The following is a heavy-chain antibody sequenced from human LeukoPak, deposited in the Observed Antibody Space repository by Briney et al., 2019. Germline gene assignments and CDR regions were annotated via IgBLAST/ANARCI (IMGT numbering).Heavy chain of an antibody. CDR3: ARAYSYYYHSSGYYAPKYFQH. J-gene: IGHJ1*01. V-gene: IGHV4-31*03. D-gene: IGHD3-22*01. Sequence: KASETLSLTCTVSGGSISSGGYYWSWIRQHPGKDLEWIVYIYYSGSPYYNPSLKSRLTISVDTSKNQFSLQPTSVTAADTAVYYCARAYSYYYHSSGYYAPKYFQHWGQGTLVTVSS. CDR1: GGSISSGGYY. CDR2: IYYSGSP.